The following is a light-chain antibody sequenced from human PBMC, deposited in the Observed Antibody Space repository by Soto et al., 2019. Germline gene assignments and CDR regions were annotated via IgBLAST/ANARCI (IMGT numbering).Light chain of an antibody. CDR3: HKYNNWPIT. J-gene: IGKJ5*01. CDR1: QSVSTN. Sequence: ERVMTQSPATLSVSPGERATLSCRASQSVSTNLAWYQQKPGQAPRLLIYDASPRATGLPARFSGSGSGTEFTLTISSLQSEDFGVYYCHKYNNWPITFGQGTRLEI. V-gene: IGKV3-15*01. CDR2: DAS.